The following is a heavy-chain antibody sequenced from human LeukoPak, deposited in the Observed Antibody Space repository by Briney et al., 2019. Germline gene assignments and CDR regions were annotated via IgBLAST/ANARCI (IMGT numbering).Heavy chain of an antibody. CDR1: GGSFSGYY. D-gene: IGHD1-1*01. J-gene: IGHJ4*02. V-gene: IGHV4-34*01. CDR3: ARLRRVRYFDY. CDR2: INHSGST. Sequence: SETLSLTCAVYGGSFSGYYWSWLRQPPGKGLEWIGEINHSGSTNHNPSLKSRVTISVDTSKNQFSLKLSSVTAADTAVYYCARLRRVRYFDYWGQGTLVTVSS.